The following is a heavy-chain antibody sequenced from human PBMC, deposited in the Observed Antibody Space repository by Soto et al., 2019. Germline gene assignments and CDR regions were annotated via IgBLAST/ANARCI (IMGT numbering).Heavy chain of an antibody. J-gene: IGHJ5*02. CDR3: AREIPQSWAS. CDR2: IYGDGYT. CDR1: GSSVSNNY. D-gene: IGHD2-21*01. Sequence: GGSLRLSCAASGSSVSNNYMSWVRQAPGKGLEWVSIIYGDGYTYYADSVKGRFTISRHNSENTVSLQMDSLRPDDTAVYYCAREIPQSWASWGQGTLVTVSS. V-gene: IGHV3-53*04.